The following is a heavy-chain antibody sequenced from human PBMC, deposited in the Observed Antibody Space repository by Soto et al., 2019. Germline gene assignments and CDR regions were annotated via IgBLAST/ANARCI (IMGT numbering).Heavy chain of an antibody. CDR1: GASISGYH. D-gene: IGHD2-8*02. CDR3: ARGGGVYYFDY. Sequence: SETLSLTCTVSGASISGYHWSWIRQFPGKGLECLGYISYSGATNYNPSLKSRVTISVDTSKSQFSLKLTSVTAADTVVYYCARGGGVYYFDYWGQGTLVTVSS. V-gene: IGHV4-59*01. CDR2: ISYSGAT. J-gene: IGHJ4*02.